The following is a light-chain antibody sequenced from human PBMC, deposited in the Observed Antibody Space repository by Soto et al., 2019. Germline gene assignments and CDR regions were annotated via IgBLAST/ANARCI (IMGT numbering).Light chain of an antibody. Sequence: QSVLTQPASVSGSPGQSITISCTGTSSDVGSYNLVSWYQQHPGKAPKLMIYEGSKRPSGVSNRFSGSKSGNTASLTISGLQDEDEDDYYCCSYAGSSTWVFGGGTKVTVL. J-gene: IGLJ3*02. CDR1: SSDVGSYNL. CDR3: CSYAGSSTWV. V-gene: IGLV2-23*01. CDR2: EGS.